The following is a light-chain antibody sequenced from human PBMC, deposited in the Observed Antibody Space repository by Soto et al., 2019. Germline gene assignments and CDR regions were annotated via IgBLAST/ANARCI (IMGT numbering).Light chain of an antibody. CDR1: QDIRND. Sequence: AIQMTQSPSSLSVSVGDGITITCRASQDIRNDLGWYQQKPGKAPKLLIYGTSNLQSGVPSRFSGSGSGTDFTLTISSLQPEDFATYYCLQDYIYPYTFGQGTKLEIK. V-gene: IGKV1-6*01. CDR3: LQDYIYPYT. CDR2: GTS. J-gene: IGKJ2*01.